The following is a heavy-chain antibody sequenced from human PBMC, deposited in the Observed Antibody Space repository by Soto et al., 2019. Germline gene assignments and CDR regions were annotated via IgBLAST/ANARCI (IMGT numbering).Heavy chain of an antibody. CDR3: ARDLLRHPYNWFDP. V-gene: IGHV3-21*01. J-gene: IGHJ5*02. CDR2: ISSSSSYI. Sequence: GSLRLSCAASGFTXSSYSMNWVRQAPGKGLEWVSSISSSSSYIYYADSVKGRFTISRDNAKNSLYLQMNSLRAEDTAVYYCARDLLRHPYNWFDPWGQGTLVTVSS. CDR1: GFTXSSYS. D-gene: IGHD3-3*01.